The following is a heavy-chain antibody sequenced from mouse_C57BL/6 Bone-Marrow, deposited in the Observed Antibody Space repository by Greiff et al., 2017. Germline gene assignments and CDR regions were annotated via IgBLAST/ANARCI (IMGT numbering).Heavy chain of an antibody. J-gene: IGHJ4*01. CDR1: GYTFTSYW. V-gene: IGHV1-55*01. Sequence: QVQQPGAELVKPGASVKMSCKASGYTFTSYWITWVKQRPGQGLEWIGDIYPGSGSTNYNEKFKSKATVTVDTSSSTAYMQLSSLTSEDSAVYYCATTTHYCAMDYWCQGTSVTVSS. D-gene: IGHD1-1*01. CDR3: ATTTHYCAMDY. CDR2: IYPGSGST.